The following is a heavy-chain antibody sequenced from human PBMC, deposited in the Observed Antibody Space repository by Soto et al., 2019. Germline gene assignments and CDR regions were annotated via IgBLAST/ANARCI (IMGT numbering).Heavy chain of an antibody. V-gene: IGHV4-4*02. CDR1: GGSISSSNW. CDR3: AGGAPPTDDILVGGGYYFDY. D-gene: IGHD3-9*01. J-gene: IGHJ4*02. CDR2: IYHSGST. Sequence: SETLSLTCAVSGGSISSSNWWSWVRQPPGEGLEWIGEIYHSGSTNYNPSLKSRVTISVDKSKNQFSLKLSSVTAADTAVYYWAGGAPPTDDILVGGGYYFDYWGQGTLVTVSS.